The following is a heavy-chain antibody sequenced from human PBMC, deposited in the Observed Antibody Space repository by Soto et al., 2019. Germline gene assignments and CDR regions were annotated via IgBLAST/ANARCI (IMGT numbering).Heavy chain of an antibody. CDR2: ISGSGGST. D-gene: IGHD5-18*01. CDR3: AKIPPGYSYGYFYFHY. CDR1: GFTFSSYA. V-gene: IGHV3-23*01. Sequence: GGSLRLSCAASGFTFSSYAMSWVRQAPGKGLEWVSAISGSGGSTYYADSVKGRFTISRDNSKNTLYLQMNSLRAEDTAVYYCAKIPPGYSYGYFYFHYWGQGTLVTVSS. J-gene: IGHJ4*02.